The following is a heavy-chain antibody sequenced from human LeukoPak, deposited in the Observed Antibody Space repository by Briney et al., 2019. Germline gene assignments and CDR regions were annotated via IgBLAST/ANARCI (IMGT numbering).Heavy chain of an antibody. CDR1: GHSFTNYW. CDR2: IYPGDSDT. CDR3: ARGGGTYGTYFDY. V-gene: IGHV5-51*01. D-gene: IGHD1-26*01. J-gene: IGHJ4*02. Sequence: RGESLKISCKGSGHSFTNYWIGWVRQMPGKGLEWMGIIYPGDSDTRYSPSFQGQVTISADKSISTAYLQWSSLKASDTAMYYCARGGGTYGTYFDYWGQGTLVTVSS.